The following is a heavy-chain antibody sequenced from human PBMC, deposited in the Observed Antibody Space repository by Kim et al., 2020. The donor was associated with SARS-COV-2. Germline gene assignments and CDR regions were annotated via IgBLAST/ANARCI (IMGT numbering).Heavy chain of an antibody. D-gene: IGHD3-10*01. Sequence: GGSLRLSCAASGFTFSSYSMNWVRQAPGKGLEWVSYISSSSSTIYYADSVKGRFTISRDNAKNSLYLQMNSLRDEDTAVYYCARDIEYYYGSGSYASDGMDVWGQGTTVTVSS. CDR2: ISSSSSTI. V-gene: IGHV3-48*02. CDR1: GFTFSSYS. CDR3: ARDIEYYYGSGSYASDGMDV. J-gene: IGHJ6*02.